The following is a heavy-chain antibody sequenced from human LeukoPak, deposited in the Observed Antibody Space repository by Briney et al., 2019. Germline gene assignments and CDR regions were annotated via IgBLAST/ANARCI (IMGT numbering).Heavy chain of an antibody. Sequence: GESLKISCKGSGYSFTSYWIGWVRQMPGKGLEWVGIIYPGDSDTRYSPSFQGQVTISADKSISTAYLQWSSLKASDTAMYYCARYYYDSSGYYYAPPDYWGQGTLVTVSS. J-gene: IGHJ4*02. CDR1: GYSFTSYW. D-gene: IGHD3-22*01. CDR2: IYPGDSDT. CDR3: ARYYYDSSGYYYAPPDY. V-gene: IGHV5-51*01.